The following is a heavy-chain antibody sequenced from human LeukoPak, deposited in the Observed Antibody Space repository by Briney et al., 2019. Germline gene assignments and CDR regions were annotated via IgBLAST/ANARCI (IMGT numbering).Heavy chain of an antibody. V-gene: IGHV3-30-3*01. CDR3: ARGPIAAAGNNWFDP. CDR1: GFTFSSYA. D-gene: IGHD6-13*01. J-gene: IGHJ5*02. CDR2: ISCDGSNK. Sequence: GGSLRLSCAASGFTFSSYAMHWVRQAPGKGLEWVAVISCDGSNKYYADSVKGRFTISRDNSKNTLYLQMNSLRAEDTAVYYCARGPIAAAGNNWFDPWGQGTLVTVSS.